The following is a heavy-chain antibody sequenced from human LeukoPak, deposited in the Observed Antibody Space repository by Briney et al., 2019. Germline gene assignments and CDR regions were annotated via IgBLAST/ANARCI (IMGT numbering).Heavy chain of an antibody. V-gene: IGHV4-59*04. CDR1: RGSVTSYY. D-gene: IGHD4-17*01. J-gene: IGHJ4*02. CDR2: IYHSGST. Sequence: SETLSLTCTVSRGSVTSYYWSWIRQPPGKGLEWIGTIYHSGSTYYNPSLKSRVTISVDTSKNQFSLKLSSVTAADTAVYYCASDDYGAHGGYYFDYWGQGTLVTVSS. CDR3: ASDDYGAHGGYYFDY.